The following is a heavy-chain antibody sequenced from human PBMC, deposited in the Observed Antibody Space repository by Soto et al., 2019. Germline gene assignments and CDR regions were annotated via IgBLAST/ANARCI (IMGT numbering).Heavy chain of an antibody. CDR1: GFTFPSSA. V-gene: IGHV1-58*02. CDR3: AADTAVDGSLDY. D-gene: IGHD6-19*01. Sequence: SVKVSCKASGFTFPSSAMQWVRQARGQRLEWIGWIVVGSGNTNYAQKFQERVTITRDMSTSTAYMELSSLRSEDTAVYYCAADTAVDGSLDYWGQGTLVTVSS. J-gene: IGHJ4*02. CDR2: IVVGSGNT.